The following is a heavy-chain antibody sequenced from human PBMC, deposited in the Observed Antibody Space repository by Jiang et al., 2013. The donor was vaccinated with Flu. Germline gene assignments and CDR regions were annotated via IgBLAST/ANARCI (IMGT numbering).Heavy chain of an antibody. CDR3: AYSGYYAEYFPH. V-gene: IGHV6-1*01. Sequence: QTLSLTCAISGDSVSSNSASWNWIRQSPSRGLEWLGRTYYRSKWYNDYAVSVKSRITINPDTSKNHFSLQLNSVTPEDTAVYYCAYSGYYAEYFPHWGQGTLVTVSS. J-gene: IGHJ1*01. CDR1: GDSVSSNSAS. D-gene: IGHD1-26*01. CDR2: TYYRSKWYN.